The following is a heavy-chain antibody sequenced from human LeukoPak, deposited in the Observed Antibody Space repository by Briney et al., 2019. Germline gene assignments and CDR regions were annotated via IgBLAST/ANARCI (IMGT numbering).Heavy chain of an antibody. Sequence: TGGSLRLSCAASAFTFSSYGMHWVRQGPGKGLVWVSGINTDGSSTSNADSVKGRFTISRDNAKNTLYLQMNSLRAEDTAVYYCARDYLCAFDILGQGTMVTVSS. D-gene: IGHD5-12*01. J-gene: IGHJ3*02. CDR3: ARDYLCAFDI. CDR1: AFTFSSYG. CDR2: INTDGSST. V-gene: IGHV3-74*01.